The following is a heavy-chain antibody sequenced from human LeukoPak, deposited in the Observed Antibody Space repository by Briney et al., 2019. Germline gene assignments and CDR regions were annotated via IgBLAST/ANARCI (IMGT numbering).Heavy chain of an antibody. J-gene: IGHJ4*02. D-gene: IGHD3-10*01. CDR2: ISWNRGTI. CDR3: AKDRSYGGFDY. Sequence: GRSLRLSRAASGFTFDDYGMHWVRQPPGKGLEWVSGISWNRGTIGYADSVKGRFTISRDNARNSLYLQMNSLRAEDTAFYYCAKDRSYGGFDYWGQGTLVTVSS. V-gene: IGHV3-9*01. CDR1: GFTFDDYG.